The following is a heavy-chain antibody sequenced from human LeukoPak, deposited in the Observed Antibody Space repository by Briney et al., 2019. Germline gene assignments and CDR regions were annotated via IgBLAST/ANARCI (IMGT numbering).Heavy chain of an antibody. CDR1: GFTFGSYG. CDR2: ISYDGSNK. Sequence: GRSLRLSCAASGFTFGSYGMHWVRQAPGKGLEWVAVISYDGSNKYYADSVKGRFTISRDNSKNTLYLQMNSLRAEDTAVYYCAKDRNVWGNGAFDIWGQGTMVTVSS. J-gene: IGHJ3*02. V-gene: IGHV3-30*18. CDR3: AKDRNVWGNGAFDI. D-gene: IGHD3-16*01.